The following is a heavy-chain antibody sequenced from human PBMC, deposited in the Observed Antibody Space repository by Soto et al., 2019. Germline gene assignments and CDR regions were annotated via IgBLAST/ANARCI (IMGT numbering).Heavy chain of an antibody. CDR1: GGTCSSYA. CDR2: IIPIFGTA. J-gene: IGHJ3*02. D-gene: IGHD3-22*01. CDR3: AREGYYDSSGQHVAFDI. V-gene: IGHV1-69*06. Sequence: SVKVSCKASGGTCSSYAISWVRQARGQGLEWMGGIIPIFGTANYAQKFQGRVTITADKSTSTAYMELSSLRSEDTAVYYCAREGYYDSSGQHVAFDISGQGTLITVSS.